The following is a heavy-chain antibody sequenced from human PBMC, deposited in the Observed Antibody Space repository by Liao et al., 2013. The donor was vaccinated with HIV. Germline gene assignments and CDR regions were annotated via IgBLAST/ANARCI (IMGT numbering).Heavy chain of an antibody. D-gene: IGHD3-10*01. V-gene: IGHV4-39*07. CDR3: ARARWFGELSFDY. CDR1: GGSISSSSYY. CDR2: IYYSGST. J-gene: IGHJ4*02. Sequence: QLQLQESGPGLVKPSETLSLTCTVSGGSISSSSYYWGWIRQPPGKGLEWIGSIYYSGSTYYNPSLKSRVTISVDTSKNQFSLKLSSVTAADTAVYFCARARWFGELSFDYWGLGSLVTVSS.